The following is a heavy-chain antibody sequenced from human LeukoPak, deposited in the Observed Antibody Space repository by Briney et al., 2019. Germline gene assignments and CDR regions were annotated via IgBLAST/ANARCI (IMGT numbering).Heavy chain of an antibody. CDR1: GGTFSSYT. V-gene: IGHV1-69*13. D-gene: IGHD3-10*01. Sequence: SVKVSCKASGGTFSSYTISWVRQAPGQGLEWMGGIIPIFGTANYAQKFQGRVTITADESTSTAYMELSSLRSEDTAVYYCARDRGSKITMVRGTLDYWGQGTLVTVSS. J-gene: IGHJ4*02. CDR3: ARDRGSKITMVRGTLDY. CDR2: IIPIFGTA.